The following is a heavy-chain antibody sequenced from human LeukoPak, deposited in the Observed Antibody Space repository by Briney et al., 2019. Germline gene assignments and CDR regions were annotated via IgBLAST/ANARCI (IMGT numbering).Heavy chain of an antibody. J-gene: IGHJ6*03. CDR1: GFTVSSNY. D-gene: IGHD5-18*01. CDR3: ARALRGYSYGYDYYYTDV. CDR2: IYSGGST. V-gene: IGHV3-53*01. Sequence: GGSLRLSWAASGFTVSSNYMSWVRQAPGKGLEWVSVIYSGGSTYYADSVKGRFTISRDNSKNTLYLQMNSLRAEDTAVYYCARALRGYSYGYDYYYTDVWGKGTTVTVSS.